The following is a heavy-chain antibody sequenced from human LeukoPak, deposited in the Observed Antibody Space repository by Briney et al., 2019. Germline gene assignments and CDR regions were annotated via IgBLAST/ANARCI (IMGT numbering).Heavy chain of an antibody. V-gene: IGHV4-61*01. J-gene: IGHJ4*02. Sequence: SETLSLTCTVSGASVSSGSYSWNWIRQPPGKGLEWIGYMFYGGSTNYNPSLKSRVTISVDSSKNQFSLNLSSVTAADTAVYYCARFHISTGPFDFWGQGTLVTVSS. D-gene: IGHD3-9*01. CDR1: GASVSSGSYS. CDR2: MFYGGST. CDR3: ARFHISTGPFDF.